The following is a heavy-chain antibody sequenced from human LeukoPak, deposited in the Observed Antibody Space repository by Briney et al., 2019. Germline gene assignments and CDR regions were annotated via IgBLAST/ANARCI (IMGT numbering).Heavy chain of an antibody. D-gene: IGHD4-17*01. CDR1: GDSISNYY. J-gene: IGHJ4*02. CDR2: IYYSGST. Sequence: SETLSLTCTVSGDSISNYYWSWIRQPPGKGLEWIGYIYYSGSTYYNPSLKSRVTISVDTSKNQFSLKLSSVTAADTAVYYCASTTTVTEADYWGQGTLVTVSS. CDR3: ASTTTVTEADY. V-gene: IGHV4-30-4*01.